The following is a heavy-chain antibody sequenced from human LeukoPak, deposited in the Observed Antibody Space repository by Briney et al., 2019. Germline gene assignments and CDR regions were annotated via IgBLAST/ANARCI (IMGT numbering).Heavy chain of an antibody. V-gene: IGHV3-30*02. Sequence: GGSLRLSCAASGFTFSSYGMHWVRQAPGKGLEWVAFIRYDGSNKYYADSVKGRFTISRDNSKNTLYLQMNSLRAEDTAVYYCAKDAGPYSNYVNYFDYWGQGTLVTVSS. CDR2: IRYDGSNK. CDR1: GFTFSSYG. CDR3: AKDAGPYSNYVNYFDY. D-gene: IGHD4-11*01. J-gene: IGHJ4*02.